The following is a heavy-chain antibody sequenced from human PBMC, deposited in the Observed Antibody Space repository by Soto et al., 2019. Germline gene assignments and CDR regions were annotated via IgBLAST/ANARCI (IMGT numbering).Heavy chain of an antibody. CDR1: GFTFSDYY. V-gene: IGHV3-11*01. CDR3: ARERSNYDFWSGYGPYGMDV. D-gene: IGHD3-3*01. J-gene: IGHJ6*02. CDR2: ISSSGSTI. Sequence: GGSLRLSCAASGFTFSDYYMSWIRQAPGKGLEWVSYISSSGSTIYYADSVKGRFTISRDNAKNSLYLQMNSLRAEDTAVYYCARERSNYDFWSGYGPYGMDVWGQGTTVTVSS.